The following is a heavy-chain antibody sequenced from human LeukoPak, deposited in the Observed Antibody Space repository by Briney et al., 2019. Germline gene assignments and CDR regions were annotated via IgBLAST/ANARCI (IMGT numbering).Heavy chain of an antibody. V-gene: IGHV3-9*01. CDR2: VSWNRDYI. D-gene: IGHD6-19*01. CDR1: AFIFEDYT. Sequence: GGSLRLSCAVSAFIFEDYTLHWVRQVPGRGLEGVAGVSWNRDYINYGDSVKGRFTATRDDAKNSFHLQMNSLRIEDTAVYYCAATSGWNDSYFDYWGQGTLVTVSA. CDR3: AATSGWNDSYFDY. J-gene: IGHJ4*02.